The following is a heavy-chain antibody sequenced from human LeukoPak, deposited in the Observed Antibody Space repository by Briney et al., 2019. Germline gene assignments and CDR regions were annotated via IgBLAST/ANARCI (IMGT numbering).Heavy chain of an antibody. CDR2: INWNGGST. D-gene: IGHD3-16*01. V-gene: IGHV3-20*04. CDR3: ARDGGGENWFDP. Sequence: GGSLRLSCAASGFTFDDYGMSWVRQAPGKGLEWVSGINWNGGSTGYADSVKGRFTISRDNAKNSLYLQMTSLRAEDTALYYCARDGGGENWFDPWGQGTLVTVSS. CDR1: GFTFDDYG. J-gene: IGHJ5*02.